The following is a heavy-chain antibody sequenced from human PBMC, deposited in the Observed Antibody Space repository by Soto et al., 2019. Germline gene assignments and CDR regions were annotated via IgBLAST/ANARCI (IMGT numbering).Heavy chain of an antibody. Sequence: QLQLEQSGPEVKKPGSSVKVSCKASGRSFSSDGVSWVRQAPGQGLEWMGGIIPVFGNTKYVQRIQGRLTITADKSTSTVYMAMSSLSSEDTAVYFCARGQYYSSGSAATSYFYCGSDVWGQGTTVIVSS. D-gene: IGHD3-10*01. CDR1: GRSFSSDG. CDR3: ARGQYYSSGSAATSYFYCGSDV. J-gene: IGHJ6*02. CDR2: IIPVFGNT. V-gene: IGHV1-69*06.